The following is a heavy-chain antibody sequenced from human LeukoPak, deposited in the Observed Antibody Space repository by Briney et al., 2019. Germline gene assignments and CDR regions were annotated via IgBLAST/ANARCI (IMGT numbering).Heavy chain of an antibody. V-gene: IGHV1-8*01. CDR2: MNPNSGNT. D-gene: IGHD6-6*01. CDR1: GYTFTSYD. Sequence: GASVKVSCKASGYTFTSYDINWVRQATGQGLEWMGWMNPNSGNTGYAQKFQGRVTMTRNTSISTAYMELSSLRSEDTAVYYCARAPIAARPTLFDYWGQGTLVTVSS. CDR3: ARAPIAARPTLFDY. J-gene: IGHJ4*02.